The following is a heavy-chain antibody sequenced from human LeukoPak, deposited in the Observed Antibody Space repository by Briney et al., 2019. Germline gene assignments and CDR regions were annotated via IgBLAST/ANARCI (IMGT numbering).Heavy chain of an antibody. CDR2: INPNSGGT. V-gene: IGHV1-2*02. J-gene: IGHJ4*02. Sequence: ASVKVSCKASGYTFTGYYMHWVRQAPGQGLEWMGWINPNSGGTNYAQKFQGRVTMARDTSISTAYMELSRLRSDDTAGYYCARGGDSFLSLSPYYFDYWGQGTLVTVSS. CDR1: GYTFTGYY. D-gene: IGHD3-16*01. CDR3: ARGGDSFLSLSPYYFDY.